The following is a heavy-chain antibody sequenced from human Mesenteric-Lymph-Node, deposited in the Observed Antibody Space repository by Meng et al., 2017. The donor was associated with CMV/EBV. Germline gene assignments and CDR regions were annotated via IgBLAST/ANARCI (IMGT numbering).Heavy chain of an antibody. CDR3: ARGGWVNHFDY. J-gene: IGHJ4*02. CDR2: IKQDGSEK. V-gene: IGHV3-7*01. CDR1: GFTFSSYW. Sequence: GESLKISCAASGFTFSSYWMSWVRQAPGKGLEWVANIKQDGSEKYYVDSVKGRFTISRDNAKNSLYLQMNSLRAEDTAVYYCARGGWVNHFDYWGQGTLVTVSS. D-gene: IGHD6-19*01.